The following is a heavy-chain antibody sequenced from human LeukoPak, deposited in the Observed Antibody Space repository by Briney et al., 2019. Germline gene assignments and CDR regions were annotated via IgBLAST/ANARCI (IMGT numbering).Heavy chain of an antibody. J-gene: IGHJ4*02. CDR1: GGTFSSYA. Sequence: GASVKVSCKASGGTFSSYAISWVRQAPGQGLEWMGGIIPIFGTANYAQKFQGRVTITADESTSTAYMELSSLRSEDTAVYYCARVLGFCSSTSCYADYWGQGTLVTVSS. D-gene: IGHD2-2*01. CDR2: IIPIFGTA. V-gene: IGHV1-69*13. CDR3: ARVLGFCSSTSCYADY.